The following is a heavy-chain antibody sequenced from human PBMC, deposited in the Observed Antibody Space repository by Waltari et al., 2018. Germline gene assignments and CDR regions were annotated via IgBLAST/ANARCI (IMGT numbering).Heavy chain of an antibody. V-gene: IGHV3-64*01. CDR3: AREARESTGFDY. Sequence: EVQLVESGGGLVQPGVSRRLSCAASGFVFSSYAMHWVRRAPGKGLEYVSGIVSNGGSTYYANSVKGRFTISRDNSKNTVYLQMGSLRPEDMAVYYCAREARESTGFDYWGQGTVVTVSS. CDR1: GFVFSSYA. CDR2: IVSNGGST. J-gene: IGHJ4*02. D-gene: IGHD2-8*02.